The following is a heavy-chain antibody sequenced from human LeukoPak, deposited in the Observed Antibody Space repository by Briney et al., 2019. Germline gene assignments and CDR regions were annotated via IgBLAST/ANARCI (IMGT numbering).Heavy chain of an antibody. J-gene: IGHJ4*02. D-gene: IGHD4-17*01. Sequence: GGSLRLSCAASGFTFSSNYMSWVRQAPGKGLEWVSVIYSGGSTYYADSVKGRFTISRDNSKNTLYLQMNSLRAEDTAVYYCAKDPQSYGDNYFDYWGQGTLVTVSS. CDR1: GFTFSSNY. CDR3: AKDPQSYGDNYFDY. CDR2: IYSGGST. V-gene: IGHV3-53*01.